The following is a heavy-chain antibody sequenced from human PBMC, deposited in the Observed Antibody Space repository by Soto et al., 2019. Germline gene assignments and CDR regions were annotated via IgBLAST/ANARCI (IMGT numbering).Heavy chain of an antibody. V-gene: IGHV3-11*06. CDR3: ARDTVFGIAAAGTADINPRFDY. J-gene: IGHJ4*02. Sequence: PGGSLRLSCAASGFTFSDYYMSWIRQAPGKGLEWVSYISSSSSYTNYADSVKGRFTISRDNAKNSLYLQMNSLRAEDTAVYYCARDTVFGIAAAGTADINPRFDYWGQGTLVTVSS. CDR1: GFTFSDYY. CDR2: ISSSSSYT. D-gene: IGHD6-13*01.